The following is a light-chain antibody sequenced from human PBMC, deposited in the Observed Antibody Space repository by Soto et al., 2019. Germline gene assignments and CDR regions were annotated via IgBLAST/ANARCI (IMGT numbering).Light chain of an antibody. V-gene: IGKV3-15*01. CDR2: DTS. J-gene: IGKJ5*01. CDR3: QEHCRSPMT. CDR1: QFVSSR. Sequence: SRGEIDTLSCRASQFVSSRLAWYQQRPGQVPRLLIYDTSSRAPGISARFSGSGSGTEFTLTISSLQSEDFAVYYCQEHCRSPMTFGQGTRVDIK.